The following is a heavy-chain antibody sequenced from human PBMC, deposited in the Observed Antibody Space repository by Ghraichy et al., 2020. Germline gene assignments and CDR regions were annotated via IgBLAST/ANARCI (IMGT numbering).Heavy chain of an antibody. CDR2: IYPGDSDT. J-gene: IGHJ6*02. CDR3: ARHVGFWTRGAYYGMDV. Sequence: GESLNISCKGSGYSFTSYWIGWVRQMPGKGLEWMGIIYPGDSDTRYSPSFQGQVTISADKSISTAYLQWSSLKASDTAMYYCARHVGFWTRGAYYGMDVWGQGTTVTVSS. V-gene: IGHV5-51*01. CDR1: GYSFTSYW. D-gene: IGHD3/OR15-3a*01.